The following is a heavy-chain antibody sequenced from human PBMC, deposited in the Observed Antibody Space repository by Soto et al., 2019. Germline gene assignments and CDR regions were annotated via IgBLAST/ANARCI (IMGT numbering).Heavy chain of an antibody. CDR2: ISAYNGNT. D-gene: IGHD2-15*01. CDR1: GYSFTSYG. CDR3: ARVVVAGTNWFDP. J-gene: IGHJ5*02. Sequence: ASVKVSCKASGYSFTSYGISWVRQAPGQGLEWMGWISAYNGNTNYAQKLQGRATMTTDTSTSTVYMELRSLSSDDTAVYYCARVVVAGTNWFDPWGQGTQVTVSS. V-gene: IGHV1-18*01.